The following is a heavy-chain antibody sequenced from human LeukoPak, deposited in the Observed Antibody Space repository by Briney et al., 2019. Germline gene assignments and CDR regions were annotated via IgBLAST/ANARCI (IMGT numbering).Heavy chain of an antibody. D-gene: IGHD2-2*01. CDR2: IYPGDSDT. J-gene: IGHJ4*02. CDR1: GYSFNNYW. V-gene: IGHV5-51*01. Sequence: GESLKISCQGSGYSFNNYWIAWVRQMPGKGLEWMGIIYPGDSDTRNSPSLQGQVTTSADKSTSTAYLQWSSLKASDTAIYYCARRVVSSSSHSFDYWGQGTLVTVSS. CDR3: ARRVVSSSSHSFDY.